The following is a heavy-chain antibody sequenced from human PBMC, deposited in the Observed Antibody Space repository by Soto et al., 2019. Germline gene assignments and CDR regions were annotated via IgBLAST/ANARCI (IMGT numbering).Heavy chain of an antibody. CDR1: GFTFSNYD. CDR3: ARGAIEAAVGTFDI. D-gene: IGHD6-13*01. Sequence: EVQLVESGGGLVQPGGSLRLSCAASGFTFSNYDMHWVRQATGQGLEWVSAIATAGDTYYPGSVKGRFTISRENAKNSLYLQMNSLSAGDTAVYYCARGAIEAAVGTFDIWGQGTMVTVSS. V-gene: IGHV3-13*01. CDR2: IATAGDT. J-gene: IGHJ3*02.